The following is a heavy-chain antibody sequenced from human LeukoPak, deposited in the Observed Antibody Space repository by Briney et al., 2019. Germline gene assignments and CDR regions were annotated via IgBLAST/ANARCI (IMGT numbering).Heavy chain of an antibody. V-gene: IGHV3-48*01. CDR1: GFTFSSYS. J-gene: IGHJ4*02. CDR2: ISSSSSTI. CDR3: AKGYSGYDYYFDY. Sequence: GGSLRPSCAASGFTFSSYSMNWVRQAPGKGLEWVSYISSSSSTIYYADSVKGRFTISTDNSKNTLYLQMNSLRAEDTAVYYCAKGYSGYDYYFDYWGQGTLVTVSS. D-gene: IGHD5-12*01.